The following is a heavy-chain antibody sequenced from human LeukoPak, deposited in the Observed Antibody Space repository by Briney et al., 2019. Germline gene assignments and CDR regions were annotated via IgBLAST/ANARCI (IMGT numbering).Heavy chain of an antibody. Sequence: SGGSLRLSCATSGFTFNSFGMHWVRQAPGKGLEWVAVIWYDGSNKYYADSVKGRFTISRDNSKNTLYLEMNSLRAEDTAVYYCASRYGDYVDAFDIWGQGTMVTVSS. V-gene: IGHV3-33*01. CDR1: GFTFNSFG. J-gene: IGHJ3*02. CDR3: ASRYGDYVDAFDI. CDR2: IWYDGSNK. D-gene: IGHD4-17*01.